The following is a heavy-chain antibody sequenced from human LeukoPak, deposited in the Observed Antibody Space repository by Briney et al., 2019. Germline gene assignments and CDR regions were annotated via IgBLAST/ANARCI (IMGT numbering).Heavy chain of an antibody. J-gene: IGHJ4*02. Sequence: GESLKISRKGSGYSFTSYWIGWVRQMPGKGLEWMGIIYPGGSDTRYSPSFQGQVTISADKSISTAYLQWSSLKASDTAMYYCARLKGYDILTGYFDYWGQGTLVTVSS. CDR2: IYPGGSDT. CDR1: GYSFTSYW. D-gene: IGHD3-9*01. V-gene: IGHV5-51*01. CDR3: ARLKGYDILTGYFDY.